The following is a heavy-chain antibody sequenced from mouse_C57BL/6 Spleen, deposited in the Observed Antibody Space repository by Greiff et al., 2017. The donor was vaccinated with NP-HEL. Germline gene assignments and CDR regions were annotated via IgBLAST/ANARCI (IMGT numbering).Heavy chain of an antibody. Sequence: QVQLQQPGAELVMPGASVKLSCKASGYTFTSYWMHWVKQRPGQGLEWIGEIDPSDSYTNYNQKFKGKSTLTVDKSSSTAYMQLSSLTSEDSAVYYCAQSSYRAMDYWGQGTSVTVSS. CDR3: AQSSYRAMDY. CDR1: GYTFTSYW. CDR2: IDPSDSYT. V-gene: IGHV1-69*01. D-gene: IGHD1-1*01. J-gene: IGHJ4*01.